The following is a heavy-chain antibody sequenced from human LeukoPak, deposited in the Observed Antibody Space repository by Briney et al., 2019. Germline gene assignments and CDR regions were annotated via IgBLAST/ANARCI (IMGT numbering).Heavy chain of an antibody. CDR3: ARVAATVVTRTDY. CDR1: GYTFGLYG. CDR2: ISGYNGNT. V-gene: IGHV1-18*01. D-gene: IGHD4-23*01. J-gene: IGHJ4*02. Sequence: ASVKVSCKASGYTFGLYGISWVRQAPGQGLEWMGWISGYNGNTDYAQNLQGRVTMTADTSMSTAYMELRSLTSDNTAVYYCARVAATVVTRTDYWGQGTLVTVSS.